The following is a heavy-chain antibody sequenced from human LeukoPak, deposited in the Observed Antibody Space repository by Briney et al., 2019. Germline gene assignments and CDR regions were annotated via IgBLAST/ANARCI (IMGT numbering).Heavy chain of an antibody. D-gene: IGHD3-10*01. CDR3: AREDTMVRGVIQGFDY. Sequence: ASAKVSCKASGYTFTGYYTHWVRQAPGQGLEWMGWINPNSGGTNYAQKFQGRVTMTRDTSISTAYMELSRLRSDDTAVYYCAREDTMVRGVIQGFDYWGQGTLVTVSS. CDR1: GYTFTGYY. CDR2: INPNSGGT. V-gene: IGHV1-2*02. J-gene: IGHJ4*02.